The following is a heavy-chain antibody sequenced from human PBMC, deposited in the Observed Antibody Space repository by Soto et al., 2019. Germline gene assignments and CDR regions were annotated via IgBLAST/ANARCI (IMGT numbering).Heavy chain of an antibody. CDR3: ARVCGGDCHNGMDV. CDR1: GGSITSYY. V-gene: IGHV4-59*12. D-gene: IGHD2-21*02. Sequence: SETLSLTCTVSGGSITSYYWSWIRQPPGKGLEWIGYIYFSGSANYNPSLKSRVTISVDTSKNQFSLKLSSVTAADTAVYYCARVCGGDCHNGMDVWGKGTTVTVAS. CDR2: IYFSGSA. J-gene: IGHJ6*04.